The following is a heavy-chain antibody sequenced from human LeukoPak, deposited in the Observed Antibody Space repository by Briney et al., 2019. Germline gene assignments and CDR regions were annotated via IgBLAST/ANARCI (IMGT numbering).Heavy chain of an antibody. V-gene: IGHV3-30*04. CDR2: ISYDGSNK. D-gene: IGHD3-10*01. CDR1: GFTFSSCA. J-gene: IGHJ4*02. CDR3: ARVHYGSGSYPYFDY. Sequence: GGSLRLSCAASGFTFSSCAMHWVRQAPGKGLEWVAVISYDGSNKYYADSVKGRFTISRDNSKNTLYLQMNSLRAEDTAVYYCARVHYGSGSYPYFDYWGQGTLVTVSS.